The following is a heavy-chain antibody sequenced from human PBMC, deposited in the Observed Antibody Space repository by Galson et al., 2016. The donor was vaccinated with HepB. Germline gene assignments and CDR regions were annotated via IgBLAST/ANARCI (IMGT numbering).Heavy chain of an antibody. CDR3: ASPGPAFWSGYYPARHYYGMDV. V-gene: IGHV1-69*13. D-gene: IGHD3-3*01. CDR1: GGTFTSFA. Sequence: SVKVSCKASGGTFTSFAINWVGQAPGQGLEWMGGIIPLFSTADFAQKFQGRLTITADESTSTADMELSSLRFEDTAVYFCASPGPAFWSGYYPARHYYGMDVWGQGATVTVSS. CDR2: IIPLFSTA. J-gene: IGHJ6*02.